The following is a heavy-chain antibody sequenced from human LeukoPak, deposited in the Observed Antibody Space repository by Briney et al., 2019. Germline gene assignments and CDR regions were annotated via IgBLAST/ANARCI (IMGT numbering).Heavy chain of an antibody. Sequence: TGGSLRLSCAASGFTFSSYWMSWVRQAPGKGLEWVANANQFGSEKYYVDSVKGRFTISRDNAKTSLYLQMNSLRADDTAVYYCASSYYGFWNWGQGTLVTVSS. D-gene: IGHD3-3*01. CDR1: GFTFSSYW. J-gene: IGHJ4*02. V-gene: IGHV3-7*01. CDR2: ANQFGSEK. CDR3: ASSYYGFWN.